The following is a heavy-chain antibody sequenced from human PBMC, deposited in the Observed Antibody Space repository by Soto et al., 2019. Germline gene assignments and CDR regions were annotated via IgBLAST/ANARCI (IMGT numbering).Heavy chain of an antibody. CDR2: IIPIFGTA. D-gene: IGHD6-6*01. Sequence: QVQLVQSGAEVKKPGSSVKVSCKASGGTFSSYAISWVRQAPGQGLEWMGGIIPIFGTANYAQKFQGRVTMTEDESTSTAYMELCRLRSEDTAVYYCGRGGPPLAAFDYWGQGTLVTVSS. J-gene: IGHJ4*02. CDR1: GGTFSSYA. CDR3: GRGGPPLAAFDY. V-gene: IGHV1-69*12.